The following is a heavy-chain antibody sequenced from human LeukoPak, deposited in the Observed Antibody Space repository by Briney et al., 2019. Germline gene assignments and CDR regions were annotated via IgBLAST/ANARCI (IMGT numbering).Heavy chain of an antibody. J-gene: IGHJ4*02. CDR1: GGSISSYY. Sequence: SETLSLTCTVSGGSISSYYWGWIRQSPGKGLEWIGSMYYSGNTYYNPSLKSRVTISVDKSKNQFSLKLSSVTAADTAVYYCARDLEGSYDYWGQGTLVTVSS. CDR3: ARDLEGSYDY. D-gene: IGHD1-1*01. V-gene: IGHV4-39*07. CDR2: MYYSGNT.